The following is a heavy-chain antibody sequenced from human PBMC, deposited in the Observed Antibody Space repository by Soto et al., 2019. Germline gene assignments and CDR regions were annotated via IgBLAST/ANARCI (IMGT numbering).Heavy chain of an antibody. D-gene: IGHD6-13*01. CDR1: GGSIDNYY. CDR3: ASEDRLPAPGGIWFHT. CDR2: VYHNGRT. V-gene: IGHV4-59*01. J-gene: IGHJ5*01. Sequence: SETLSLTCSVSGGSIDNYYWSWIRQSPRKGLEWIGYVYHNGRTSYNPSLKSRVSISVDRSKNQFSLNLSSVTAADTAVYYCASEDRLPAPGGIWFHTWGHGTLVTVSS.